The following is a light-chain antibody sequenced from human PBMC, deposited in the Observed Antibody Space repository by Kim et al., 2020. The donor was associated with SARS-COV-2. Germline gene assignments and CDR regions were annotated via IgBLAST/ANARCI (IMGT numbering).Light chain of an antibody. J-gene: IGLJ2*01. Sequence: SITVSSTGTSSGFGGYNYVSWYQQHPGKAPKLMIYDVSKRPSGVSNRFSGSKSGNPASLTISGLQAEDEADYYCSSYTSSSTSVVFGGGTQLTVL. CDR2: DVS. CDR1: SSGFGGYNY. V-gene: IGLV2-14*04. CDR3: SSYTSSSTSVV.